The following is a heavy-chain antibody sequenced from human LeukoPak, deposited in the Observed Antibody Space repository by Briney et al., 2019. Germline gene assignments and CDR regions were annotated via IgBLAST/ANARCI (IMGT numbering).Heavy chain of an antibody. Sequence: SVKVSCKASGGTFSSYAISWVRQAPGQGLEWMGGIIPIFGTANYAQRFQGRVTITADESTSTAYMELSSLRSEDTAVYYCAMGLGYCSGGSCYYNWFDPWGQGTLVTVSS. D-gene: IGHD2-15*01. CDR3: AMGLGYCSGGSCYYNWFDP. CDR1: GGTFSSYA. V-gene: IGHV1-69*13. CDR2: IIPIFGTA. J-gene: IGHJ5*02.